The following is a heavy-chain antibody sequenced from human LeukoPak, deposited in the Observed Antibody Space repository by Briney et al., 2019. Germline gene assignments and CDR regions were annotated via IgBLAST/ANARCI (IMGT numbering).Heavy chain of an antibody. D-gene: IGHD6-13*01. CDR1: GFTFSNYV. CDR2: IRSDGVST. J-gene: IGHJ4*02. CDR3: VKSLCSTCHFDY. V-gene: IGHV3-64D*06. Sequence: PGGSLILSCSASGFTFSNYVMHWVRQAPGKGLEYASVIRSDGVSTYYADSVKGRFTISRDNSKNTLYLHMSSLRAEDTAVYYCVKSLCSTCHFDYWGQGTLVTVSS.